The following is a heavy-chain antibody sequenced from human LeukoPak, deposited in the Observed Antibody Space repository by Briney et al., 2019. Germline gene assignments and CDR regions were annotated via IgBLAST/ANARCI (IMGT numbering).Heavy chain of an antibody. CDR3: AKEVYGYDILTGCDS. Sequence: GGSLRLSCAASGFTVSSNYMSWVRQAPGKGLEWVAFIRHDGSNKYYADSVKGRFTISRDNSKNTLYLQMNSLRAEDTAVYYCAKEVYGYDILTGCDSWGQGTLVTVSS. J-gene: IGHJ4*02. D-gene: IGHD3-9*01. CDR2: IRHDGSNK. V-gene: IGHV3-30*02. CDR1: GFTVSSNY.